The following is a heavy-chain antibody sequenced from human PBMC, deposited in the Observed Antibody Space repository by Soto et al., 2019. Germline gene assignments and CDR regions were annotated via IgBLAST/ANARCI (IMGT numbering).Heavy chain of an antibody. V-gene: IGHV3-11*01. J-gene: IGHJ6*03. Sequence: GGSLRLSCAASGFTFSDYYMSWIRQAPGKGLEWVSYISSSGSTIYYADSVKGRFTISRDNAKNSLYLQMNSLRAEDTAVYYCARERTRVVYYYYYMDVWGKGTTVTVSS. CDR1: GFTFSDYY. CDR3: ARERTRVVYYYYYMDV. D-gene: IGHD2-15*01. CDR2: ISSSGSTI.